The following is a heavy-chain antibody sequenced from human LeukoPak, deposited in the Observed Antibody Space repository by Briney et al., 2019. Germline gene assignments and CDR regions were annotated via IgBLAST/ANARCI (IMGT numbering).Heavy chain of an antibody. J-gene: IGHJ5*02. Sequence: ASVTVSCKASGYTFSSYGTSWVRQAPGQGLEWMGWIATYNSKTKYAEKVQGRVTMTTDTSTTTAYMELRTLRSDDTAVYYCARDMVGLAADGNWFDPWGQGTLVTVSS. CDR2: IATYNSKT. CDR3: ARDMVGLAADGNWFDP. D-gene: IGHD6-13*01. V-gene: IGHV1-18*01. CDR1: GYTFSSYG.